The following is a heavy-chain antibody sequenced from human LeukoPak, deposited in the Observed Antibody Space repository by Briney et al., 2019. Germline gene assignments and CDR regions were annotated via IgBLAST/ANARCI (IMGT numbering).Heavy chain of an antibody. CDR3: AIIAVAGDADVVGAFDI. CDR2: IYPGDSDT. V-gene: IGHV5-51*01. Sequence: GESQKISCKGSGYSFTSYWIGWLRQMPGKGLEWMGIIYPGDSDTRYSPSFQGQVTISADKSISTAYLQWSSLKASDTAMYYCAIIAVAGDADVVGAFDIWGQGTMVTVSS. J-gene: IGHJ3*02. D-gene: IGHD6-19*01. CDR1: GYSFTSYW.